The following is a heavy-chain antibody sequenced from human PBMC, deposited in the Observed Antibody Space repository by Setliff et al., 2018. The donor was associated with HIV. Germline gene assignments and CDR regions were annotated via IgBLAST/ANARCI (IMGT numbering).Heavy chain of an antibody. CDR3: ARSGDYYESSGYYRY. CDR2: IYHSGST. Sequence: PSETLSLTCPVSGGSISSGGYYWSWIRQHPGKGLEWIGYIYHSGSTFYNPSLQSRAAISVDGSKYHLSLKLFSVTAADTAVYYCARSGDYYESSGYYRYWGQGALVTVSS. CDR1: GGSISSGGYY. D-gene: IGHD3-22*01. J-gene: IGHJ4*02. V-gene: IGHV4-31*03.